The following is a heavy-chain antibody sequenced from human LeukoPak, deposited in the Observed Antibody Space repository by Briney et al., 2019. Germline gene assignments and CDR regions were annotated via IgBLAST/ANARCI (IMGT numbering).Heavy chain of an antibody. J-gene: IGHJ6*02. Sequence: PGGSLRLSCAASGFTFSSYGMHWVRQAPGKGLEWVAVISYDGSNKYYADSVKGRFTISRDNSKNTLYLQMNSLRAEDTAVYYCAKDAYPTRRDGYPREDYGMDVWGQGTTVTVSS. CDR2: ISYDGSNK. D-gene: IGHD5-24*01. CDR3: AKDAYPTRRDGYPREDYGMDV. V-gene: IGHV3-30*18. CDR1: GFTFSSYG.